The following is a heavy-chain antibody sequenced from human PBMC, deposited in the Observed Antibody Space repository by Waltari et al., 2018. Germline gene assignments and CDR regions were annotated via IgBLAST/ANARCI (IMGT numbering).Heavy chain of an antibody. CDR2: AFFGSKWYY. CDR3: VRGTLKPQHLIV. D-gene: IGHD3-16*02. V-gene: IGHV6-1*01. CDR1: GDSVSRNDVA. J-gene: IGHJ4*02. Sequence: QEELQQSGRGLVKPSETLSVTCVLSGDSVSRNDVAWNWIRQSPCGGFGGLGGAFFGSKWYYDYAVGVKGRIDMNVDTSKNHFSLQLTSATPEDTAVYYCVRGTLKPQHLIVWGQGTPVTVSS.